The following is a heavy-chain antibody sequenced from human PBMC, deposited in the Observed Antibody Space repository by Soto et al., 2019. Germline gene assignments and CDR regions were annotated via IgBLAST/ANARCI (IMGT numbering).Heavy chain of an antibody. V-gene: IGHV3-15*01. D-gene: IGHD4-17*01. CDR2: IKSKTARGTT. J-gene: IGHJ4*02. CDR3: SYGANQYFDY. CDR1: GFSVSNRY. Sequence: PGGSLXLSCAASGFSVSNRYMSWVRQAPGKGLEWGGRIKSKTARGTTDYAAPVKGRFTISRDESENTLFLHMNSLKSEDTAVYYCSYGANQYFDYWGQGALVTVSS.